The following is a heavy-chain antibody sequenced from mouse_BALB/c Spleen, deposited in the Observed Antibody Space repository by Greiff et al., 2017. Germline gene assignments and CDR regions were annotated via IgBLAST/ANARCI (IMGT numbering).Heavy chain of an antibody. CDR3: ASPLLRLRGFAY. CDR1: GFTIKDTY. CDR2: IDPANGNT. V-gene: IGHV14-3*02. D-gene: IGHD1-2*01. Sequence: EVKLVESGAELVKPGASVKLSCTASGFTIKDTYMHWVKQRPEQGLEWIGRIDPANGNTKYDPKFQGKATITADTSSNTAYLQLSSLTSEDTAVYYCASPLLRLRGFAYWGQGTLVTVSA. J-gene: IGHJ3*01.